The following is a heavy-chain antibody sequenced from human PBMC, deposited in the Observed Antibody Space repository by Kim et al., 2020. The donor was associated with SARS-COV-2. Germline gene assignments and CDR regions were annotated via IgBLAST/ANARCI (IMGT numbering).Heavy chain of an antibody. D-gene: IGHD2-15*01. Sequence: NYNPSLKSRVTISVDTSKNQFSLKLSSVTAADTAVYYCARVSKSVVVVAAWGQGTLVTVSS. V-gene: IGHV4-34*01. CDR3: ARVSKSVVVVAA. J-gene: IGHJ4*02.